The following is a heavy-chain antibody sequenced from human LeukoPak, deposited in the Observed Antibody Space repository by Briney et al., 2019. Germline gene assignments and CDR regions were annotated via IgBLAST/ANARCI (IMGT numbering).Heavy chain of an antibody. J-gene: IGHJ5*02. V-gene: IGHV1-24*01. CDR2: FDPEDGET. D-gene: IGHD1-26*01. CDR3: ATNFRGSYYSGFDP. CDR1: GYTLSELS. Sequence: ASVTVSCKVSGYTLSELSMHWVRQAPGKGLGWKGGFDPEDGETIYAQKFQGRVTMTEDTSTDTAYMELSSLRSEDTAVYYCATNFRGSYYSGFDPWGQGILVTVSS.